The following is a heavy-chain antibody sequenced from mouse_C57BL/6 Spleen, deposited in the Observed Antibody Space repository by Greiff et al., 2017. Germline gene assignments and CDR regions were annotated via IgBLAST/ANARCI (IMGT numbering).Heavy chain of an antibody. J-gene: IGHJ4*01. D-gene: IGHD5-1*01. V-gene: IGHV6-3*01. CDR3: TGWSSQYLYYYALDY. CDR2: ISLKSDNDAT. Sequence: EVKVVESGGGLVQPGGSMKLSCVASGFTFSNYWMNWVRQSPEKGLEWVAQISLKSDNDATHYAESVKGRFTISRDDSKSSVYLQMNNLRAEDTGIYYCTGWSSQYLYYYALDYWGQGTSVTVSS. CDR1: GFTFSNYW.